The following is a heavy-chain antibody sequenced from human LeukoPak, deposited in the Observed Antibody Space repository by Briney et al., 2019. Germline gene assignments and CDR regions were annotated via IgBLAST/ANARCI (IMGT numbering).Heavy chain of an antibody. J-gene: IGHJ3*02. D-gene: IGHD5-24*01. Sequence: SETLSLTCTVSSGSISTSNYYWGWVRQPPGKALEWIGNIFYSGSTYYNPSLKSRVTISVDTSKNQFSLKLSSVTAADTAVYCCARQRWLQFDAFDIWGQGTMVTVSS. V-gene: IGHV4-39*01. CDR2: IFYSGST. CDR3: ARQRWLQFDAFDI. CDR1: SGSISTSNYY.